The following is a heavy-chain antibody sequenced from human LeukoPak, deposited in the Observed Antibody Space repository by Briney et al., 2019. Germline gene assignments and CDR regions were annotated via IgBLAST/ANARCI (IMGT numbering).Heavy chain of an antibody. CDR2: IYYSGST. J-gene: IGHJ4*02. V-gene: IGHV4-59*01. CDR1: GGSISSYY. Sequence: SETLSLTCTVSGGSISSYYWSWIRQHPGKGLEWIGYIYYSGSTNYNPSLKSRVTISVDTSKNQFSLKLSSVTAADTAVYYCARGESDSSGYYHPPPDYWGQGTLVTVSS. D-gene: IGHD3-22*01. CDR3: ARGESDSSGYYHPPPDY.